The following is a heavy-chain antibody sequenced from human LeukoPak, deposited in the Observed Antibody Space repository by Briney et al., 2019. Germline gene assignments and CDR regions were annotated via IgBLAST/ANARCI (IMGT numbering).Heavy chain of an antibody. CDR1: GYTFTSYD. CDR2: MNPNSGNT. J-gene: IGHJ4*02. D-gene: IGHD3-3*01. Sequence: ASVKVSCKASGYTFTSYDINWVRQATGQGLEWMGWMNPNSGNTGYAQKFQGRVTITRNTSISTAYMELSSLRSEDTAVYYCVRGYHDYDFWSGYYSGRVLRFDYWGQGTLVTVSS. V-gene: IGHV1-8*03. CDR3: VRGYHDYDFWSGYYSGRVLRFDY.